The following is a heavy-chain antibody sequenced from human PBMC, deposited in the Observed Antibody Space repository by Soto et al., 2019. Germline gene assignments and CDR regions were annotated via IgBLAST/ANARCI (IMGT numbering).Heavy chain of an antibody. CDR2: ISSSSSTI. J-gene: IGHJ6*03. CDR3: ARQKPLPKIYYYYMDV. Sequence: EVQLVESGGGLVQPGGSLRLSCAASGFTFSSYSMNWVRQAPGTGLEWVSYISSSSSTIYYADSVKGRFTISRDNAKNSLYLQMNSLRAEDTAVYYCARQKPLPKIYYYYMDVWGKGTTVTVSS. CDR1: GFTFSSYS. V-gene: IGHV3-48*01.